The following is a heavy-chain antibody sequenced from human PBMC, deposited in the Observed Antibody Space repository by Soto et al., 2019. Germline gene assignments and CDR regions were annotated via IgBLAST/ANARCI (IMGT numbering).Heavy chain of an antibody. CDR2: TNAGNGNT. Sequence: GASVKVSCKASGYTFSRYAIHWVRQAPGQRLEWMGWTNAGNGNTKYSQKFEGRVTLTTDTSANTVYMELSSLRFEDTALYYCARDQQFRNWFDSWGQGTLVTVSS. CDR1: GYTFSRYA. D-gene: IGHD6-13*01. CDR3: ARDQQFRNWFDS. V-gene: IGHV1-3*01. J-gene: IGHJ5*01.